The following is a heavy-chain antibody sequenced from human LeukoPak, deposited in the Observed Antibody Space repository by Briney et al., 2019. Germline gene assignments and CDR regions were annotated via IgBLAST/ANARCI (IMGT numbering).Heavy chain of an antibody. CDR1: GGTFSSYA. Sequence: ASVKVSCKASGGTFSSYAISWVRQAPGQGLEWMGGIIPIFGTANYAQKFQGRVTITADESTSTAYMELSSLRSEDTAVYYCARALKRELTESTLDYWGQGTLVTVSS. J-gene: IGHJ4*02. V-gene: IGHV1-69*13. D-gene: IGHD1-26*01. CDR3: ARALKRELTESTLDY. CDR2: IIPIFGTA.